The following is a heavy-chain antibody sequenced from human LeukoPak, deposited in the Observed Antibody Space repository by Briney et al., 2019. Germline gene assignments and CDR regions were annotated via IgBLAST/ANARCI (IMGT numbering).Heavy chain of an antibody. CDR2: IGTAGDT. D-gene: IGHD3-10*01. CDR3: ARGKRRFGELGLYAFDI. CDR1: GFTFSSYD. J-gene: IGHJ3*02. Sequence: GALRLSCAASGFTFSSYDMHWVRQATGKGLEWVSAIGTAGDTYYPGSVKGRFTISRENAKNSLYLQMNSLRAGDTAVYYCARGKRRFGELGLYAFDIWGQGTMVTVSS. V-gene: IGHV3-13*01.